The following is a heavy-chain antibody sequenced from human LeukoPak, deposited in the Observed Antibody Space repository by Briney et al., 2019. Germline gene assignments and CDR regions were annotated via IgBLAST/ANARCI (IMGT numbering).Heavy chain of an antibody. J-gene: IGHJ3*02. Sequence: SETLSLTCAVYGGSFSGYYWSWIRQPPGKGLEWIGEINHSGSTNYNPSLKSRVTISVDTSKNQFSLKLSSVTAADTAVYYCARGFLRLRAFDIWGQGTMVTVSS. CDR1: GGSFSGYY. V-gene: IGHV4-34*01. CDR2: INHSGST. CDR3: ARGFLRLRAFDI. D-gene: IGHD2/OR15-2a*01.